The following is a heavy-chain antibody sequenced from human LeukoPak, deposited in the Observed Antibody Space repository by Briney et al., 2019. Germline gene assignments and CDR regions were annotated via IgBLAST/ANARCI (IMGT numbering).Heavy chain of an antibody. J-gene: IGHJ4*02. CDR2: LSYDGKNN. CDR3: AREWGAAADY. Sequence: LSLTCAVSGGSLSSSNWWSWVRPPPGKGLEWVAVLSYDGKNNYYADFVKGRFTLSRDNSKNTLYVQMNSLRREDTAVYYCAREWGAAADYWGQGTLVTVSS. D-gene: IGHD6-13*01. V-gene: IGHV3-30*03. CDR1: GGSLSSSN.